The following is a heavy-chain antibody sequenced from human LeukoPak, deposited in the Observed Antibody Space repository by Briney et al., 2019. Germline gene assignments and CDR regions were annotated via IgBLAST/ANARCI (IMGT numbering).Heavy chain of an antibody. Sequence: PGGSLRLSCAASGFTFSSYGMSWVGKAPGKGLEWVSAISGGGGSTYYADSVKGRFTISRDNSKNTLYLQMNSLRAEDTAVYYCAKSDFTYYYDSSGYFPLGYWGQGTLVTVSS. CDR2: ISGGGGST. J-gene: IGHJ4*02. CDR3: AKSDFTYYYDSSGYFPLGY. V-gene: IGHV3-23*01. CDR1: GFTFSSYG. D-gene: IGHD3-22*01.